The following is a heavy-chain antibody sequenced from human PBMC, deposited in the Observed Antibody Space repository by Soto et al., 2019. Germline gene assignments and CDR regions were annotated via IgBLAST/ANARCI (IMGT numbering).Heavy chain of an antibody. CDR3: ARRGSYYYYYYGMDV. V-gene: IGHV5-51*01. J-gene: IGHJ6*02. CDR1: GYSFTSYW. Sequence: GESLKLSCKGSGYSFTSYWIGWVRQMPGKGLERMGIIYPGDSDTRYSPSFQGQVTISADKSISTAYLQWSSLKASDTAMYYCARRGSYYYYYYGMDVWGQGTTVTVSS. CDR2: IYPGDSDT. D-gene: IGHD1-26*01.